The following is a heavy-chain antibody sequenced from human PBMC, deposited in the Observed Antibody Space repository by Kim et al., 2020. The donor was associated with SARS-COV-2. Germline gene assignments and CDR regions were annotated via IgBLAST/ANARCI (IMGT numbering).Heavy chain of an antibody. D-gene: IGHD1-1*01. CDR1: GYTFDSYA. V-gene: IGHV1-3*01. CDR2: INAGNTNT. Sequence: ASVKVSCKTSGYTFDSYAMHWVRQAPGQRLEWIGWINAGNTNTIYSQKFQGRVTISRDTSTSSTYMELTSLTSEDSATYLCARESARSTGTDFDYWGQRTLVTVSS. J-gene: IGHJ4*02. CDR3: ARESARSTGTDFDY.